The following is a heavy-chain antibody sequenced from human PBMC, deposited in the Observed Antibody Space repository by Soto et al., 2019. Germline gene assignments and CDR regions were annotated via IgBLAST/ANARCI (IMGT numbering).Heavy chain of an antibody. V-gene: IGHV1-8*01. D-gene: IGHD3-3*01. CDR2: STSNSGNS. J-gene: IGHJ4*02. Sequence: AAVKVSCKASGYTFTSYNINWVRQAPGQGLEWVAGSTSNSGNSDYAQKFQGRLTVTRDTSISTAYMELSSLRSDDTAVYYCVLLGVFDHWGPRTLVTVFS. CDR3: VLLGVFDH. CDR1: GYTFTSYN.